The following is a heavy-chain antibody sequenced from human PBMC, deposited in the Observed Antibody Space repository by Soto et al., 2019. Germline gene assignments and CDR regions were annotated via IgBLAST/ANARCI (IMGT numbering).Heavy chain of an antibody. CDR2: ISAYNGNT. CDR1: GYTFTSYG. Sequence: PSVKVSCKASGYTFTSYGISWVRQAPGQGLEWMGWISAYNGNTNYAQKLQGRVTMTTDTSTSTAYMELRSLRSDDTAVYYCARDFRRAANNWFDPWGQGTLVTVS. J-gene: IGHJ5*02. CDR3: ARDFRRAANNWFDP. V-gene: IGHV1-18*01. D-gene: IGHD6-25*01.